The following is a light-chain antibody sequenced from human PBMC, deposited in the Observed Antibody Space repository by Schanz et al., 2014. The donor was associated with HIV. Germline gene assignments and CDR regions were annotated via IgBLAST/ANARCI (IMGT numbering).Light chain of an antibody. CDR2: TNT. CDR3: AAWDDSLNGRV. Sequence: QSVLTQPPSVSGAPGQGVTISCTGSSSNIGAGYDVHWYQVFPDRAPQLLIYTNTNRPSGVPDRFSGSKSGTSASLAISGLQSEDEADYYCAAWDDSLNGRVFGGGTKLTVL. V-gene: IGLV1-40*01. J-gene: IGLJ3*02. CDR1: SSNIGAGYD.